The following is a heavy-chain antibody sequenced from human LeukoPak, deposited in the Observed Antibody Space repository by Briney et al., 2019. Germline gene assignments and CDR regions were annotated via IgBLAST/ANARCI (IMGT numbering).Heavy chain of an antibody. CDR3: ARRRWLFWFDP. J-gene: IGHJ5*02. CDR2: INHSGST. CDR1: GGSFSGYY. Sequence: PSETLSLTCAVYGGSFSGYYWSWIRKPPGKGLEWIGEINHSGSTNYNPSLKSRVTISVDTSKNQFSLKLSSVTAADTAVYYCARRRWLFWFDPWGQGTLVTVSS. V-gene: IGHV4-34*01. D-gene: IGHD3-22*01.